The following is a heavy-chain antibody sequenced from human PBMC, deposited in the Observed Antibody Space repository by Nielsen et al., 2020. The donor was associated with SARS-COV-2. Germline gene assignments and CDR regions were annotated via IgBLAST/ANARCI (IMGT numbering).Heavy chain of an antibody. Sequence: KVSCKGSGYSFTSYWISWVRQMPGKGLEWMGIIYPGDSDTRYSPSFQGQVTISADKSISTAYLQWSSLKASDTAMYYCARPGYSSGWRGGLDYWGQGTLVTVSS. CDR1: GYSFTSYW. V-gene: IGHV5-51*01. CDR3: ARPGYSSGWRGGLDY. J-gene: IGHJ4*02. D-gene: IGHD6-19*01. CDR2: IYPGDSDT.